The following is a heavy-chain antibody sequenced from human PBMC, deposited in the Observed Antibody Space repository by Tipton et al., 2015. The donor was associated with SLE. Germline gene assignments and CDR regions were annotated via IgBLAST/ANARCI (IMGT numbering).Heavy chain of an antibody. CDR3: ARHDTNYGRNWFDP. Sequence: WVRQVPGKGLEWLGHVFYSGSTYYNPSLKSRVTMSVDTSSNQFSLNLKSVTAADTAVYYCARHDTNYGRNWFDPWGQGTLVTVSS. CDR2: VFYSGST. D-gene: IGHD2-8*01. J-gene: IGHJ5*02. V-gene: IGHV4-39*01.